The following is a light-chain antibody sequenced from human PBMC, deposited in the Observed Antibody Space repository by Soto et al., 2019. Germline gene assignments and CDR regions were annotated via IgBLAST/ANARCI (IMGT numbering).Light chain of an antibody. V-gene: IGKV1-5*03. CDR3: QQYNSYPIT. J-gene: IGKJ5*01. CDR2: KAS. Sequence: DIQMNQSPSTLSASVGDRVTITCRASQSISSWLAWYQQKPGKAPKLLIYKASSLESGVPSRFSGSGSGTEFTLTISSLQPDDFATYYCQQYNSYPITFGQGTRLELK. CDR1: QSISSW.